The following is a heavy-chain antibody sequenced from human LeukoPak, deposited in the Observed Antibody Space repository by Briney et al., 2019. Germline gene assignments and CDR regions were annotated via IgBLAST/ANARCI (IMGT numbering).Heavy chain of an antibody. Sequence: SETLSLTCTVSGYSISSGYYWGWIRQPPGKGLEWIGSIYHSGSTYYNPSLKSRVTISVDTSKNQFSLKLSSVTAADTAVYYCARYSYGYYLDYWGQGTLVTVSS. J-gene: IGHJ4*02. D-gene: IGHD5-18*01. CDR3: ARYSYGYYLDY. CDR1: GYSISSGYY. V-gene: IGHV4-38-2*02. CDR2: IYHSGST.